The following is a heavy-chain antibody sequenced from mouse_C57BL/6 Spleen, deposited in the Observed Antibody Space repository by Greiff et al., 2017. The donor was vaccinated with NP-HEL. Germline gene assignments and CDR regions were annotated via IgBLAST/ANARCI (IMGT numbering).Heavy chain of an antibody. CDR1: GFTFSSYA. V-gene: IGHV5-4*01. Sequence: EVKLVESGGGLVKPGGSLKLSCAASGFTFSSYAMSWVRQTPEKRLEWVATISDGGSYTYYPDNVKGRFTISRDNAKNNLYLQMSHLKSEDTAMYYCARDYVLVGYYAMDYWGQGTSVTVSS. CDR3: ARDYVLVGYYAMDY. CDR2: ISDGGSYT. J-gene: IGHJ4*01. D-gene: IGHD1-1*01.